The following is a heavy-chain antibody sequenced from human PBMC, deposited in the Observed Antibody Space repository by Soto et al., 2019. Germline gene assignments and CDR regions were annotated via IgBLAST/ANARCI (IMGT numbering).Heavy chain of an antibody. J-gene: IGHJ4*02. CDR1: AGSISRGSYY. CDR3: ARFLAGTGGYYFDH. Sequence: QLQLQESGPGLVKPSETLSLTCTVSAGSISRGSYYWGWIRQPPGKGLEWIGTIYYDGSTYDNPSFRGRVTISVDTSKNQFSLKLSSVTAADTSRYYFARFLAGTGGYYFDHWGQGTLVIVSS. D-gene: IGHD6-13*01. CDR2: IYYDGST. V-gene: IGHV4-39*01.